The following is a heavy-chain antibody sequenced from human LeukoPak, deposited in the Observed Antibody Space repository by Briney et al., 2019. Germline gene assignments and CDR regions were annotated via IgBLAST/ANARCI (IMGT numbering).Heavy chain of an antibody. CDR3: ARVGYSSSWFFFNF. Sequence: PGGSLRLSCAASGISFSSYGMSRVRQAPGKALEWVSTLSSTGTTFYAGSVEGRFTISRANSENTLYLQMDSLRAADTALYYCARVGYSSSWFFFNFWGQGTLVTVSS. J-gene: IGHJ4*02. CDR2: LSSTGTT. CDR1: GISFSSYG. V-gene: IGHV3-23*01. D-gene: IGHD6-13*01.